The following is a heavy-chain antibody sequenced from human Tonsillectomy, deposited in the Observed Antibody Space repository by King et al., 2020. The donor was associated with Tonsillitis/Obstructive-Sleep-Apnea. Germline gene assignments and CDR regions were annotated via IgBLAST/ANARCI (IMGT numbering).Heavy chain of an antibody. CDR2: LFSGGGT. D-gene: IGHD6-13*01. V-gene: IGHV3-53*01. CDR3: ARAGYSSSWSLFDY. Sequence: LQLVQSGGGLIQPGGSLRLSCAASGVTGRSNYMSWVRHAPGKGLGWVSVLFSGGGTYYADSVKGRFTISSDNSTNTLYLQMNSLSDEDTAVYYCARAGYSSSWSLFDYWGQGTLVTVSS. J-gene: IGHJ4*02. CDR1: GVTGRSNY.